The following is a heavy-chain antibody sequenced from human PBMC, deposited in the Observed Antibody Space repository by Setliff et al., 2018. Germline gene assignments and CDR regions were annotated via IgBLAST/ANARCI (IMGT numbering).Heavy chain of an antibody. V-gene: IGHV7-4-1*01. Sequence: ASVKVSCKVSGYTISSYPLNWVRQAPGQGLEWMGWINTKTATPSYAQGFTGRFVFSLDTSASTAHLQIDSLTSEDTAVYYCARAPGTVVVPASRSAFDIWGQGTMVTVSS. CDR3: ARAPGTVVVPASRSAFDI. CDR2: INTKTATP. J-gene: IGHJ3*02. D-gene: IGHD2-2*01. CDR1: GYTISSYP.